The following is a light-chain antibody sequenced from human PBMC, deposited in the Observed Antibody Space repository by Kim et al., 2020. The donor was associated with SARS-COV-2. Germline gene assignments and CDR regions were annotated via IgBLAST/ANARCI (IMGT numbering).Light chain of an antibody. CDR2: DAS. Sequence: PGERATIACGASQSVSGRYLAWYQQKPGLAPRLLIYDASTRATGIPDRFSGSGSGTDFTLTISRLEPEDFAVYYCQQYGSSVPLTFGGGTKVDIK. V-gene: IGKV3D-20*01. CDR3: QQYGSSVPLT. J-gene: IGKJ4*01. CDR1: QSVSGRY.